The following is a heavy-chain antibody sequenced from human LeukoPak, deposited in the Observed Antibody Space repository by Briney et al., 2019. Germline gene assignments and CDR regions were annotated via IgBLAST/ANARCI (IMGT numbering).Heavy chain of an antibody. D-gene: IGHD3-16*01. V-gene: IGHV3-7*02. CDR3: AADRGEGWDYFDY. J-gene: IGHJ4*02. CDR2: IDQSGGRN. Sequence: GGSLRLSCAASGFTFSRFWMNWVRQAPGRGLEWVANIDQSGGRNNYVDSVKGRFTISRDNAKNSLFLEMSSLRAEDTAVYYCAADRGEGWDYFDYWGQGTLVTVSS. CDR1: GFTFSRFW.